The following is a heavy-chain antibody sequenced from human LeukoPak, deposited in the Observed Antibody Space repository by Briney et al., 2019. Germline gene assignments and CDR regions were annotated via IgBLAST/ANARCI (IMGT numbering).Heavy chain of an antibody. CDR2: IIPIFGTA. CDR1: GGTFSSYA. V-gene: IGHV1-69*05. Sequence: SVKVSCKASGGTFSSYAISWVRQAPGQRLEWMGGIIPIFGTANYAQKFQGRVTITTDESTSTAYMELSSLRSEDTAVYYCATIGGGSGSRYYYYYMDVWGKGTTVTVSS. J-gene: IGHJ6*03. D-gene: IGHD3-10*01. CDR3: ATIGGGSGSRYYYYYMDV.